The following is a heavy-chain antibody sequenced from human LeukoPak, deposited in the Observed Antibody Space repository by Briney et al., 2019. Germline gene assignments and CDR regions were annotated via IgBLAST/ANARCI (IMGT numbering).Heavy chain of an antibody. V-gene: IGHV3-7*01. CDR3: AREGSVVVVAATFDY. CDR1: GFTFSSYW. D-gene: IGHD2-15*01. CDR2: IKQDGSEK. Sequence: GGSLRLSCAASGFTFSSYWMSWVRQAPGKGLEWVANIKQDGSEKYYVDSVKGRFTISRDNAKNSLYLQMNSLRAEDTAVYYCAREGSVVVVAATFDYWGQGTLVTVSS. J-gene: IGHJ4*02.